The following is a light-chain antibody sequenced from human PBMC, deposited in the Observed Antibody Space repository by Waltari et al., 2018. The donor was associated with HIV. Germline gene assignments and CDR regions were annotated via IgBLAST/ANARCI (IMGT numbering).Light chain of an antibody. V-gene: IGKV1-39*01. CDR2: DSS. CDR3: QKSDTPPWT. J-gene: IGKJ1*01. CDR1: RSINTY. Sequence: DIQMTQSPSSLSASLGDRVTITCRASRSINTYLNWYQHKLGESPKILLSDSSTLQSGAQPRFSGSGSGTDFTLTIASLQPEDRATYYCQKSDTPPWTFGQGTKVEI.